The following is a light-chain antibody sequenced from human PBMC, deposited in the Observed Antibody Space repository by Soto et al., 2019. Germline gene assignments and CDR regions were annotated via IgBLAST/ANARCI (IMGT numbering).Light chain of an antibody. V-gene: IGLV2-11*01. Sequence: QSVLTQPRSVSGSPGQSVTISCTGISSDVGGYNYVSWYQQHPGKAPKLMIYDVSKRPSGVPDRFSGSKSGNTASLTISGLQAEDEADYYCCSYAGSYTFVVFGGGTQLTVL. CDR1: SSDVGGYNY. CDR3: CSYAGSYTFVV. CDR2: DVS. J-gene: IGLJ2*01.